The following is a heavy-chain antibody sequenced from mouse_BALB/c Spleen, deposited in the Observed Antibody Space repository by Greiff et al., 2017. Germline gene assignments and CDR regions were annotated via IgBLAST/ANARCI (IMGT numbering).Heavy chain of an antibody. CDR2: IDPANGNT. CDR3: ASHYGSSAWFAY. J-gene: IGHJ3*01. CDR1: GFNIKDTY. D-gene: IGHD1-1*01. V-gene: IGHV14-3*02. Sequence: EVQLQQSGAELVKPGASVKLSCTASGFNIKDTYMHWVKQRPEQGLEWIGRIDPANGNTKYDPKFQGKATITADTSSNTAYLQLSSLTSEDTAVYYCASHYGSSAWFAYWGQGTLVTVSA.